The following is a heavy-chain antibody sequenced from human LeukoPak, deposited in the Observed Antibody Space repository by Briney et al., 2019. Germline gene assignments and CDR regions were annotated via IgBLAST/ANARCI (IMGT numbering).Heavy chain of an antibody. V-gene: IGHV4-39*01. CDR1: GGSISSSSYY. J-gene: IGHJ4*02. CDR3: ARRKGSDSSGYYFDY. D-gene: IGHD3-22*01. CDR2: IYYSGST. Sequence: SETLSLTCTVSGGSISSSSYYWGWIRQPPGRGLEWIGTIYYSGSTYYNPSLKSRVTISVDTSKNQFSLKLSSVTAADTAVYYCARRKGSDSSGYYFDYWGQGTLVTVSS.